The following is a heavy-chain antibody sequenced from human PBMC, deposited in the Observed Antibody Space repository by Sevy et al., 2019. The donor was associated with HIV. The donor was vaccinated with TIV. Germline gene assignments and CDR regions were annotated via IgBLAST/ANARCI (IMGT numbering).Heavy chain of an antibody. Sequence: SETLSLTCAVHDGSFSGYYWNWIRQLPGKGLEWIGEINESGITYYNPSLKSRVTISVDTSKNQFSLKLNSVTAADTAVDFCARSPPVVVVPGAPSWFDPWGQGTLVTVSS. CDR2: INESGIT. CDR1: DGSFSGYY. V-gene: IGHV4-34*01. D-gene: IGHD2-2*01. J-gene: IGHJ5*02. CDR3: ARSPPVVVVPGAPSWFDP.